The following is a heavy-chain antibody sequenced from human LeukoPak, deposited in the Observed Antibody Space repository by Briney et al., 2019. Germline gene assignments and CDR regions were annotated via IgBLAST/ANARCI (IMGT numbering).Heavy chain of an antibody. CDR1: GFTFSSYW. Sequence: WGSLRLSCVASGFTFSSYWMNWVRQAPGKGLVWVSQINSDGSDTSYADSVKGRFTISRDNAKNTLYLQMNSLRAEDTAVYYCSGGGSIEVTGYWGQGTLVTVSS. CDR2: INSDGSDT. CDR3: SGGGSIEVTGY. V-gene: IGHV3-74*01. J-gene: IGHJ4*02. D-gene: IGHD2-21*02.